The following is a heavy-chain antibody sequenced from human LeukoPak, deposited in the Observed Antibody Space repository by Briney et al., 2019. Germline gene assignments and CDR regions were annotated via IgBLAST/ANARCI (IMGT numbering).Heavy chain of an antibody. V-gene: IGHV4-34*01. Sequence: SETLPLTCAVYGGSFSGYYWSWIRQPPGKGLEWIGEINHSGSTNYNPSLKSRVTISVDTSKNQFSLKLSSVTAADTAVHYCARGRTVTTRRWFDPWGQGTLVTVSS. D-gene: IGHD4-17*01. CDR1: GGSFSGYY. J-gene: IGHJ5*02. CDR3: ARGRTVTTRRWFDP. CDR2: INHSGST.